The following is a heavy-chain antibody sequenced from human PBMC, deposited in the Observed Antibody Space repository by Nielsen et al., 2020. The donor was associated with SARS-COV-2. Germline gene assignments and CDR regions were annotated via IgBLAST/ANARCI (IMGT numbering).Heavy chain of an antibody. CDR3: ARGRYCTSVNCYAKINDY. J-gene: IGHJ4*02. Sequence: WVRQAPGQGLEWMGWISPYNGNTNYAERFQGRVTMTTDTSTNTAYMELRSLRSADTAVYYCARGRYCTSVNCYAKINDYWGQGTLVTVSS. CDR2: ISPYNGNT. D-gene: IGHD2-2*01. V-gene: IGHV1-18*01.